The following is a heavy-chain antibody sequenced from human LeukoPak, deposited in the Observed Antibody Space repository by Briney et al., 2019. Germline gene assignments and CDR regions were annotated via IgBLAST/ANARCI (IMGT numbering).Heavy chain of an antibody. J-gene: IGHJ4*02. V-gene: IGHV3-7*01. CDR1: GFPFDRYW. Sequence: GGSLRLSCAASGFPFDRYWMSWVRLAPGKGLEWVANIKHDGSEKTFVDSVKGRFTISRDNAENSLYLQMNSLRAEDTAVYYCARQPIYEAYFDFWGQGTLVTVPS. CDR2: IKHDGSEK. CDR3: ARQPIYEAYFDF. D-gene: IGHD3-16*01.